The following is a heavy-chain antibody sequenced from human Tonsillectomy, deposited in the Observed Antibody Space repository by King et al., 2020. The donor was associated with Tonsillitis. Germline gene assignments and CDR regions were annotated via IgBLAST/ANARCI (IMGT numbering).Heavy chain of an antibody. CDR1: GGFISSSSYY. V-gene: IGHV4-39*01. CDR2: IYYSGST. J-gene: IGHJ4*02. D-gene: IGHD1-26*01. CDR3: ARSSGSYHGG. Sequence: LQLQESGPGLVKPSETLSLTCTVSGGFISSSSYYWGWIRQPPGKGLEWIGSIYYSGSTYYNPSLKSRVTISVDTSKNQFSLKLSSVTAADTAVYYCARSSGSYHGGWGQGTLVTVSS.